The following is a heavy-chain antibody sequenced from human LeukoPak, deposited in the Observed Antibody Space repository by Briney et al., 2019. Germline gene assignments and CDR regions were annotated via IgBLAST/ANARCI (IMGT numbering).Heavy chain of an antibody. CDR2: ICTAGDT. V-gene: IGHV3-13*01. D-gene: IGHD1-1*01. CDR1: GFSLSDYD. Sequence: VGALRHSCAAPGFSLSDYDPHWVRQTTGKGLEWVSPICTAGDTYYTGSVKGRFTISRENAKNSLYLKMNSLRAGDTAVYYCARVAKERVGGVYYFDYCGQGTLATVS. J-gene: IGHJ4*02. CDR3: ARVAKERVGGVYYFDY.